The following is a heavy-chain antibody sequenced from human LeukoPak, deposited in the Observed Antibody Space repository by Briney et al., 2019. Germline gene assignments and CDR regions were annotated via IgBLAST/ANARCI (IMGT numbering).Heavy chain of an antibody. V-gene: IGHV3-30*04. J-gene: IGHJ6*03. CDR1: GFTFSSYA. CDR3: ARGRHYGSGSYMDV. CDR2: ISYDGSNK. D-gene: IGHD3-10*01. Sequence: PGRSPRLSCAASGFTFSSYAMHWVRQAPGKGLEWVAVISYDGSNKYYADSVKGRFTISRDNAKNSLYLQMNSLRAEDTAVYYCARGRHYGSGSYMDVWGKGTTVTVSS.